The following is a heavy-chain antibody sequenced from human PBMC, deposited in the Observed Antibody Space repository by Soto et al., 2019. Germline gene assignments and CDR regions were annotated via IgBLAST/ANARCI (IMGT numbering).Heavy chain of an antibody. CDR1: GFTFDDYA. J-gene: IGHJ4*02. CDR2: ISWNSGSI. V-gene: IGHV3-9*01. D-gene: IGHD6-19*01. CDR3: AKGISGWYALPFDY. Sequence: EVQLVESGGGLVQPGRSLRLSCAASGFTFDDYAMHWVRQAPGKGLEWGSGISWNSGSIGYADSVKGRFTISRDNAKNSLYLHMNSLRAEDTALYYCAKGISGWYALPFDYWGQGTLVTVSS.